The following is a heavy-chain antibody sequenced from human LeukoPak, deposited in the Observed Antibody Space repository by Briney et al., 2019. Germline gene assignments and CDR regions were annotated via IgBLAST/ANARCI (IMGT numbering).Heavy chain of an antibody. CDR3: ARPRDYGGNSGFGY. V-gene: IGHV3-7*01. D-gene: IGHD4-23*01. J-gene: IGHJ4*02. Sequence: GGSLRLSCAASGFTFSSYWMSWVRQAPGKGLEWVANIKRDGSEKYYMDSVKGRFTISRDNAKNSLYLQMNNLRAEDTAVYYCARPRDYGGNSGFGYWGQGTLVTVSS. CDR1: GFTFSSYW. CDR2: IKRDGSEK.